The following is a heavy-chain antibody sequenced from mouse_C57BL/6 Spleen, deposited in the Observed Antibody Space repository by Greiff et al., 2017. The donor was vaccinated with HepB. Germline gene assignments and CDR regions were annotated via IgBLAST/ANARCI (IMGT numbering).Heavy chain of an antibody. V-gene: IGHV1-54*01. Sequence: QVQLQQSGAELVRPGPSVKVSCKASGYAFTNYLIEWVKQRPGQGLEWIGVINPGSGGTNYNEKFKGKATLTADKSSSTAYMQLSSLTSEDSAVYFCARDYSNSFAYWGQGTLVTVSA. D-gene: IGHD2-5*01. J-gene: IGHJ3*01. CDR3: ARDYSNSFAY. CDR2: INPGSGGT. CDR1: GYAFTNYL.